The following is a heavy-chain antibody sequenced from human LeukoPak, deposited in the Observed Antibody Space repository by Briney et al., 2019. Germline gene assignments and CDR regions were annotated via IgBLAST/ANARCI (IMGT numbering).Heavy chain of an antibody. CDR1: GFTFSAYH. CDR2: ISTTGTTI. Sequence: PGGSLRLSCAASGFTFSAYHINWVRKAPGKGLEWISYISTTGTTIRYADSVKSRFAISRDNAKSSLYLQMNSLRDEDTAVYYCARVWQDYSGVDYWGQGTLVTVSS. J-gene: IGHJ4*02. CDR3: ARVWQDYSGVDY. D-gene: IGHD2-21*01. V-gene: IGHV3-48*02.